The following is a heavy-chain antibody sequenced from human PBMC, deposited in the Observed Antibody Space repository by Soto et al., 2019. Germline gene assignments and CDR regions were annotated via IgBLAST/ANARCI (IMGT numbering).Heavy chain of an antibody. J-gene: IGHJ6*03. CDR1: GYTFTSYD. Sequence: ASVKVSCKASGYTFTSYDINWVRQATGQGLEWMGWMNPNSGNTGYAQKFQGRVTMTRNTSISTAYMELSSLRSEDTAVYYCARVPTYYDFWSGPLNYYLDVWGKGTTVSASS. CDR3: ARVPTYYDFWSGPLNYYLDV. V-gene: IGHV1-8*01. CDR2: MNPNSGNT. D-gene: IGHD3-3*01.